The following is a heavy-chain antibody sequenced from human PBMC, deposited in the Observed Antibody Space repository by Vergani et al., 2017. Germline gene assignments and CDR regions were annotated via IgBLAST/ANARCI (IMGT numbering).Heavy chain of an antibody. V-gene: IGHV3-21*01. D-gene: IGHD5-18*01. CDR1: GFTFSSYS. Sequence: EVQLVASGGGLVKPGGSLRLPCAASGFTFSSYSMNWVRQAPGQWLEWVSSISSSSSYIYYADSVKGRFTIPRDNAKNSLYLQINSLRAEDTAVYYCARENAVTSTFDYWGQGTLVTVSS. CDR2: ISSSSSYI. J-gene: IGHJ4*02. CDR3: ARENAVTSTFDY.